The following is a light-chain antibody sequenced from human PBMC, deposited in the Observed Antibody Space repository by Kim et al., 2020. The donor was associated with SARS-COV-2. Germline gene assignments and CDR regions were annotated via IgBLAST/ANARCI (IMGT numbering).Light chain of an antibody. CDR2: AAS. V-gene: IGKV3-15*01. CDR1: RMVSNN. Sequence: RASRMVSNNVARYQRKPGQAPRRLIYAASTRATGIPARCSGSGSGTEFSLTISGLQSEDFAVCYCQQYNNCHRTFGQGTKVDIK. CDR3: QQYNNCHRT. J-gene: IGKJ1*01.